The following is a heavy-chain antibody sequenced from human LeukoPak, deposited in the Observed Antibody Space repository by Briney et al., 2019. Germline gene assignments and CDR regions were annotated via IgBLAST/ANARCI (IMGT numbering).Heavy chain of an antibody. CDR2: INQNGREK. J-gene: IGHJ4*02. CDR1: GLTFSTYW. V-gene: IGHV3-7*01. CDR3: ARSLGDD. D-gene: IGHD3-16*01. Sequence: GGSLRLSCEVSGLTFSTYWMTWVRHAPGKGLEWVASINQNGREKYYVDSVKGRFTISRDNAKDSLYLQMNSLRDEDTAVYYCARSLGDDWGQGTLVTVSS.